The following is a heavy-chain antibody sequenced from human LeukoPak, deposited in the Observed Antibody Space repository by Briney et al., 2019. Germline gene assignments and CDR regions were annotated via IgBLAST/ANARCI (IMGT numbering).Heavy chain of an antibody. V-gene: IGHV1-18*01. Sequence: ASVKVSCKASGYTFTSYGISWVRQAPGQGLEWMGWISAYNGNTNYAQKLQGRVTMTTDTSTSTAYMELRSLRSDDTAAYYCARANWPKGSYYFDYWGQGTLVTVSS. CDR2: ISAYNGNT. CDR1: GYTFTSYG. D-gene: IGHD3-16*02. CDR3: ARANWPKGSYYFDY. J-gene: IGHJ4*02.